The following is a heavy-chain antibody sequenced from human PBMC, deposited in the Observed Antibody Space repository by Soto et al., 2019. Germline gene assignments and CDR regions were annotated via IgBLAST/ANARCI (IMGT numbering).Heavy chain of an antibody. J-gene: IGHJ5*02. D-gene: IGHD2-2*01. Sequence: QVQLVQSGAEVKKPGSSVKVSCKASGGTFSSYAISWVRQAPGQGLEWMGGIIPIFGTANYAQKFQGRVTDTAKEHESTSCMELRRLGSEATAADYCARHQAQAVPAAKHPNWFDPWGQGTLVTVSS. CDR2: IIPIFGTA. CDR3: ARHQAQAVPAAKHPNWFDP. CDR1: GGTFSSYA. V-gene: IGHV1-69*12.